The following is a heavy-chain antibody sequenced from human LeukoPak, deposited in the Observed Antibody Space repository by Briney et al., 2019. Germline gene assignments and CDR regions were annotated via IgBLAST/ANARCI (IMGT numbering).Heavy chain of an antibody. CDR2: IYYSGST. J-gene: IGHJ6*03. V-gene: IGHV4-59*01. CDR3: ARGHKMYYYYYMDV. D-gene: IGHD5-24*01. Sequence: PSETLSLTCTVSGGSISSYYWSWIRQPPGKGLEWIGYIYYSGSTNYNPSLKSRVTISVDTSKNQFSLKLSSVTAADTAVYYCARGHKMYYYYYMDVWGKGTTVTVSS. CDR1: GGSISSYY.